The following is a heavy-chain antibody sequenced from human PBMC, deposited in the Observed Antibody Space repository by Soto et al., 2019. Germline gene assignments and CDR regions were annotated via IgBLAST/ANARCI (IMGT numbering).Heavy chain of an antibody. V-gene: IGHV1-2*02. Sequence: HEHLVQSGAEVKRPGPSLKVSCKASGYSFTGYYLPWVRQAPGQGLEWMGWINPDSGATNYAQNFQVRVTLTIDTSASSVPMELPRLTSDYSAVYYCARSEYRTGGYSFPYFDFWGQGTLVIVSS. J-gene: IGHJ4*02. CDR1: GYSFTGYY. CDR2: INPDSGAT. D-gene: IGHD2-8*02. CDR3: ARSEYRTGGYSFPYFDF.